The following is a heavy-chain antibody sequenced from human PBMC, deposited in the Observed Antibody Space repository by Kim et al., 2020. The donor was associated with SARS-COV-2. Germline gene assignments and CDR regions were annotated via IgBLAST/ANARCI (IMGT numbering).Heavy chain of an antibody. CDR3: ARGGPPRRGGMHFDY. CDR1: GGSFSGYY. Sequence: SETLSLTCAVYGGSFSGYYWSWIRQPPGKGLEWIGEINHSGSTNYNPSLKSRVTISVDTSKNQFSLKLSSVTAADTAVYYCARGGPPRRGGMHFDYWGQGTLVTVSS. D-gene: IGHD3-10*01. CDR2: INHSGST. V-gene: IGHV4-34*01. J-gene: IGHJ4*02.